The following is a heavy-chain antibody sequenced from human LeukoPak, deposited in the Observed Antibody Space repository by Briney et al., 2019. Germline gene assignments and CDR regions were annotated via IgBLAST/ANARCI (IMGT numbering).Heavy chain of an antibody. CDR2: ISGSYST. J-gene: IGHJ6*03. V-gene: IGHV3-23*01. D-gene: IGHD5-18*01. CDR3: AKVYIGDGYSQYYYMDV. CDR1: GFTFSSYA. Sequence: GGSLRLSCAASGFTFSSYAMSWVRQAPGKGLEWVSAISGSYSTYYADSVKGRFTISRDNSKNTLYLQMNSLRAEDTAVYYCAKVYIGDGYSQYYYMDVWGKGTTVTVSS.